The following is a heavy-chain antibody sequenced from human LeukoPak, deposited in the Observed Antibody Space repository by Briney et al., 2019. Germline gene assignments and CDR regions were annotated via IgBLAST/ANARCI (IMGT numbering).Heavy chain of an antibody. CDR2: IIPIFGTA. Sequence: SVKVSCKASGGTFSSYAISWVRQAPGQGLEWMGGIIPIFGTANYAQKFQGRVTITADESTSTAYMELSSLRSEDTAVYYCARDRYRQQLVLVYWGQGTLVTVSS. D-gene: IGHD6-13*01. V-gene: IGHV1-69*01. J-gene: IGHJ4*02. CDR3: ARDRYRQQLVLVY. CDR1: GGTFSSYA.